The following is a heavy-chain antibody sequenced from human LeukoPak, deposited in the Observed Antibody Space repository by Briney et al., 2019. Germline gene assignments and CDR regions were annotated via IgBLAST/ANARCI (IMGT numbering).Heavy chain of an antibody. Sequence: SETLSLTCVVYGGSFSGYYWSWIRQSPEKGLEWIGVINYSGSTNYNPSLRSRVTISEATSKNQFSLKLTSVTAADTAVYYCARRREASFTYWYFDLWGRGTQVTVSS. V-gene: IGHV4-34*01. D-gene: IGHD1-26*01. CDR2: INYSGST. CDR3: ARRREASFTYWYFDL. CDR1: GGSFSGYY. J-gene: IGHJ2*01.